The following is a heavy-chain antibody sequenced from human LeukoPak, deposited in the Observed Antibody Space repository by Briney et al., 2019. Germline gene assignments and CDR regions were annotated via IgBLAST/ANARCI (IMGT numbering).Heavy chain of an antibody. CDR1: GFTFSSYD. J-gene: IGHJ6*03. Sequence: ASVKVSCKASGFTFSSYDINWVRQATGQGLEWMGWMNPDSGNTGYVQTFQGRVTMTRNTSTSTAYMELSSLRSEDTAVFFCARGRRGASYIWLERYQDYYMDVWGKGTTVTVSS. V-gene: IGHV1-8*01. CDR3: ARGRRGASYIWLERYQDYYMDV. CDR2: MNPDSGNT. D-gene: IGHD5-18*01.